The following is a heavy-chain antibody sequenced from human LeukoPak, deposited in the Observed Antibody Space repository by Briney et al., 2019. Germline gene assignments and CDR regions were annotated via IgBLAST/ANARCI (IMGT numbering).Heavy chain of an antibody. CDR3: ARGEWAAVAGTIKSHYYYGMDV. J-gene: IGHJ6*02. CDR1: GYTFTSYG. Sequence: ASVKVSCKASGYTFTSYGISWVRQAPGQGLEWMGWISAYNGNTNYAQKLQGRVTMTTDTSTSTAYMELRSLRSDDTAVYYCARGEWAAVAGTIKSHYYYGMDVWGQGTTVTVSS. D-gene: IGHD6-19*01. CDR2: ISAYNGNT. V-gene: IGHV1-18*01.